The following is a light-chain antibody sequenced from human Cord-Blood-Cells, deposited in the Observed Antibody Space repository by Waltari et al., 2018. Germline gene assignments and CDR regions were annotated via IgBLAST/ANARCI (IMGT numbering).Light chain of an antibody. V-gene: IGLV3-21*04. Sequence: SYVLTQPPSVSVAPGKTARITWGGNNIGSKSVHWYQQKPGQAPVLVIYYDSDRPSGIPERFSCSNSGNTATLTSSRVEAGEEADYYCQVWDSSSDHWVFGGGTKLTVL. CDR1: NIGSKS. J-gene: IGLJ3*02. CDR3: QVWDSSSDHWV. CDR2: YDS.